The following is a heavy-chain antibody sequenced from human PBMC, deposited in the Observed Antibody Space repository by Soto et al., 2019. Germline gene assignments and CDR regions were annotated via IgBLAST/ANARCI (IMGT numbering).Heavy chain of an antibody. CDR3: AKNRYRYYYDSSGYGPFDY. Sequence: LRLSCAASGFTFSSYGMHWVRQAPGKGLEWVAVISYDGSNKYYADSVKGRFTISRDNSKNTLYLQMNSLRAEDTAVYYCAKNRYRYYYDSSGYGPFDYWGQGTLVTVSS. V-gene: IGHV3-30*18. D-gene: IGHD3-22*01. CDR1: GFTFSSYG. CDR2: ISYDGSNK. J-gene: IGHJ4*02.